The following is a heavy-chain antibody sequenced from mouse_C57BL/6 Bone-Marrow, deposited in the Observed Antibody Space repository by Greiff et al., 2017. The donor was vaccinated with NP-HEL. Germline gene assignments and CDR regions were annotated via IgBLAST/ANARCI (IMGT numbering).Heavy chain of an antibody. D-gene: IGHD1-1*01. CDR1: GFTFSDYG. CDR3: ARRDYYGSSYAMDY. V-gene: IGHV5-17*01. Sequence: EVKLVESGGGLVKPGGSLKLSCAASGFTFSDYGMHWVRQAPEKGLEWVAYISSGSSTIYYADTVKGRFTISRDHAKNTLFLPMTSLRSEDTAMYYCARRDYYGSSYAMDYWGQGTSVTVSS. CDR2: ISSGSSTI. J-gene: IGHJ4*01.